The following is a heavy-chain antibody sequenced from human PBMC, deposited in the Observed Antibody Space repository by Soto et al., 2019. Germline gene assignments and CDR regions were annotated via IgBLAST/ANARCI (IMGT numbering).Heavy chain of an antibody. V-gene: IGHV4-34*01. CDR2: INHSGST. Sequence: NPSETLSLTCAVYGGSFSGYYWSWIRQPPGKGLEWIGEINHSGSTNYNPSLKSRVTISVDTSKNQFSLKLGSVTAADTAVYYCARGSVLWFGELSMFDYWGQGTLVTVSS. J-gene: IGHJ4*02. D-gene: IGHD3-10*01. CDR1: GGSFSGYY. CDR3: ARGSVLWFGELSMFDY.